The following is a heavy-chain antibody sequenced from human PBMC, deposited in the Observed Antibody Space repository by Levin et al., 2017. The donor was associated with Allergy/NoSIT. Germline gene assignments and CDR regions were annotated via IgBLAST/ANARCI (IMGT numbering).Heavy chain of an antibody. CDR2: INPSAGST. J-gene: IGHJ4*02. V-gene: IGHV1-46*01. CDR1: GYTFTSYY. CDR3: AREATAFDF. Sequence: GESLKISCKASGYTFTSYYLHWVRQAPGQGLEWMGIINPSAGSTTYAQEFQGRVTVTRDTSTNTVYMELSSLRSEDTAVYYCAREATAFDFWGQGTLVTVSS. D-gene: IGHD1-26*01.